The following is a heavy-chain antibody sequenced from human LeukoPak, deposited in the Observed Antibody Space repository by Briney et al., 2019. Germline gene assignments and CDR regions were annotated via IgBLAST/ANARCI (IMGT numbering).Heavy chain of an antibody. J-gene: IGHJ4*02. CDR1: GFTFCNAW. Sequence: GGSLRLSCAASGFTFCNAWMSWVRQAPGKGLEWVGRIKSKTDGGTTDYAAPVKGRFTISRDDSKNTLYLQMNSLKTEDTAVYYCTTDWAYDILTGYYNEYWGQGTRVTVSS. CDR2: IKSKTDGGTT. D-gene: IGHD3-9*01. CDR3: TTDWAYDILTGYYNEY. V-gene: IGHV3-15*01.